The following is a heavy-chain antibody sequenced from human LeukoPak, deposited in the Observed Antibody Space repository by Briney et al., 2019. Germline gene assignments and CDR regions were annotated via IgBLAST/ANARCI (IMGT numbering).Heavy chain of an antibody. CDR2: IYYSGST. CDR3: ARTNVRGEGSFDY. CDR1: GGSISSGGYS. J-gene: IGHJ4*02. Sequence: SETLSLTCTVSGGSISSGGYSWSWIRQHPGKGLEWIGYIYYSGSTYYNPSLKSRVTISVDTSKNQFSLKLSSVTAADTAVYYCARTNVRGEGSFDYWGQGTLVTVSS. V-gene: IGHV4-31*03. D-gene: IGHD3-10*02.